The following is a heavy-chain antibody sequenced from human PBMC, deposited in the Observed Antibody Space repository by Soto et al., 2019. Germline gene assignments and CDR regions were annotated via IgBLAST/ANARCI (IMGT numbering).Heavy chain of an antibody. CDR2: VSFDGTNK. J-gene: IGHJ1*01. Sequence: QVQLVESGGGVVQPGMTLRLSCTASGFTFSSHGMHWVRQAPGKGLEWVAVVSFDGTNKNYADSVRGRFTISRDNSKNSLYLQMSSLRAEETAVYYCAIGDSSGFEYFQSWGQGTLVTVSS. CDR3: AIGDSSGFEYFQS. D-gene: IGHD3-22*01. V-gene: IGHV3-30*03. CDR1: GFTFSSHG.